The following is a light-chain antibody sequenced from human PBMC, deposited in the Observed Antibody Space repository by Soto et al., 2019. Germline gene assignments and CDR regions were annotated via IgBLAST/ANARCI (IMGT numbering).Light chain of an antibody. CDR1: QSVSSN. CDR2: GGS. V-gene: IGKV3-15*01. J-gene: IGKJ2*01. Sequence: EIVMTQSPATLSVSPGERATLSCRASQSVSSNLAWYQQKPGQAPRLLIYGGSTRATGIPARFSGSRSGTEFTLTINSLQSEDFAVYYSQQYNNWPPYTFGQGTKLEIK. CDR3: QQYNNWPPYT.